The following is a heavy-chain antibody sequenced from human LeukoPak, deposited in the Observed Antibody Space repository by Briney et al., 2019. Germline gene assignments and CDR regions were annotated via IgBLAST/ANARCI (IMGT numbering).Heavy chain of an antibody. D-gene: IGHD6-13*01. CDR3: ARAYSSSWYFNWFDP. J-gene: IGHJ5*02. V-gene: IGHV4-59*01. CDR2: IYDSGST. Sequence: SETLSLTCTVSGGSISNYYWSWIRQPPGKGLEWIGYIYDSGSTNYNPSLKSRVTISVDTSKNKFSLKLSSVTAADTAVYYCARAYSSSWYFNWFDPWGQGTLVTVSS. CDR1: GGSISNYY.